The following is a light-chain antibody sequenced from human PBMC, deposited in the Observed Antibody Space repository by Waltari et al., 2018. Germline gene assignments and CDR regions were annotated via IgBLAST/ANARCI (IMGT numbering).Light chain of an antibody. J-gene: IGLJ3*02. CDR1: SSDIGTYNL. CDR3: CSYAGSAVSV. CDR2: DVN. Sequence: QSALTQTATVSGSPGQSITISCSGASSDIGTYNLVSWYQQHPGTAPTLIIYDVNKRPSGVSNRFSGSKSGNTAFLTISGLQTADEADYYCCSYAGSAVSVFGGGTKLTVL. V-gene: IGLV2-23*02.